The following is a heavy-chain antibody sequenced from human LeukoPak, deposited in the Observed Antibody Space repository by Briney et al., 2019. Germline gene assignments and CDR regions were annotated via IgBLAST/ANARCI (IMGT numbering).Heavy chain of an antibody. V-gene: IGHV1-18*01. CDR1: GYTFTSYG. J-gene: IGHJ4*02. CDR3: ARVVQRGSHPYYFDY. Sequence: ASVKVSCKASGYTFTSYGISWVRQAPGQGLEWMGWISPYNGKTNYAQKFQGRVHMTKDISTSTAFMELRSLRSDDTAVYYCARVVQRGSHPYYFDYWGQGTQVPVSS. D-gene: IGHD3-16*01. CDR2: ISPYNGKT.